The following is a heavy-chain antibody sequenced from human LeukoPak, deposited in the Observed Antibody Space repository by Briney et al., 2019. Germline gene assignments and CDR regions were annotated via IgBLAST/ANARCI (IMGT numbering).Heavy chain of an antibody. J-gene: IGHJ4*02. CDR3: ARGETGGSYAPFDY. V-gene: IGHV4-39*07. Sequence: SETLSLTCTVSGGSISSSSYYWGWIRQPPGKGLEWIGSIYYSGSTYYNPSLKSRVTISVDTPKNQFSLKLSSVTAADTAVYYCARGETGGSYAPFDYWGQGTLVTVSS. CDR2: IYYSGST. CDR1: GGSISSSSYY. D-gene: IGHD1-26*01.